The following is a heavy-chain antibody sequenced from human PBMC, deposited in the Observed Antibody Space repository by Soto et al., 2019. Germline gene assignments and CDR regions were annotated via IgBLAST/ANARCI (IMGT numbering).Heavy chain of an antibody. J-gene: IGHJ4*02. CDR1: GGSISSGGYY. CDR2: IYYSGST. Sequence: SETLSLTCTVSGGSISSGGYYWNWIRQHPGKGLEWIGYIYYSGSTYYNPSLKSRITISVDTSKNQFSLKLSSVTAADTAVYYCARRYYDSSGPLDYWGQGTLVTVSS. D-gene: IGHD3-22*01. V-gene: IGHV4-31*03. CDR3: ARRYYDSSGPLDY.